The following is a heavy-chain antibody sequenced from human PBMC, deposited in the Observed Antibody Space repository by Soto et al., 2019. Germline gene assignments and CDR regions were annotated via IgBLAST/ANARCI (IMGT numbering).Heavy chain of an antibody. Sequence: GASVKVSCKASGYTFTSHAITWVRQAPGQGLEWLGWISGYNGNTFYARRVQGRVTMTTDTSTITAYMELRSLRSDDTAIYYCARAGYYDSLTGYYSPSGFDNWGQGTLVTVSS. CDR2: ISGYNGNT. CDR1: GYTFTSHA. CDR3: ARAGYYDSLTGYYSPSGFDN. V-gene: IGHV1-18*01. J-gene: IGHJ4*02. D-gene: IGHD3-9*01.